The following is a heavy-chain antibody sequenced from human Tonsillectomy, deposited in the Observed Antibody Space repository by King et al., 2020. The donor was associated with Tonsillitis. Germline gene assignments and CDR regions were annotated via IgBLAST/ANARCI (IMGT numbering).Heavy chain of an antibody. Sequence: VQLVESGGGLVQPGGSLRLSCAASGFTFSSYAMSWVRQAPGKGLEWVSAISGSGGSTYYADSVKGRFTISRDNSKNTLYLQMNSLRAEDTAVYYCAKVPPIVGSVSYSPYYVDYCGQGTLVTVSS. CDR2: ISGSGGST. J-gene: IGHJ4*02. CDR3: AKVPPIVGSVSYSPYYVDY. CDR1: GFTFSSYA. V-gene: IGHV3-23*04. D-gene: IGHD3-10*01.